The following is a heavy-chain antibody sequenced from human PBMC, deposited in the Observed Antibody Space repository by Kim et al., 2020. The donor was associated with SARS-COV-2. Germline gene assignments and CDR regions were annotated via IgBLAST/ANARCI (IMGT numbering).Heavy chain of an antibody. D-gene: IGHD2-15*01. CDR1: GFTFSTYG. CDR3: AKFYVVTGTRPFFDS. V-gene: IGHV3-23*01. Sequence: GGSLRRSCAASGFTFSTYGMSWVRQAPGKGLEWVSGIGGSDGGTYYTDSVKGRFTISRDNSKNTLYLQMNSLRAEDTAVYYCAKFYVVTGTRPFFDSWG. J-gene: IGHJ4*01. CDR2: IGGSDGGT.